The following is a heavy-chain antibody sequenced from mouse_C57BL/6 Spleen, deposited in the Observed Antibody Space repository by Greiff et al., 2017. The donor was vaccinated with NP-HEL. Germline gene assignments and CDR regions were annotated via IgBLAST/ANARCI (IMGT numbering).Heavy chain of an antibody. Sequence: EVKLMESGGDLVKPGGSLKLSCAASGFTFSSYGMSWVRQTPDKRLEWVATISSGGSYTYYPDSVKGRFTISRDNAKNTLYLQMSSLKSEDTAMYYCARHEGYSNSGTWFAYWGQGTLVTVSA. CDR1: GFTFSSYG. J-gene: IGHJ3*01. V-gene: IGHV5-6*01. D-gene: IGHD2-5*01. CDR3: ARHEGYSNSGTWFAY. CDR2: ISSGGSYT.